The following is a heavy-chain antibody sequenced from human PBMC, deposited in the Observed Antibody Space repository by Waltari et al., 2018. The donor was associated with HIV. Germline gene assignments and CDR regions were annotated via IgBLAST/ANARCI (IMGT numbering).Heavy chain of an antibody. Sequence: QVQLQESGPGLVKPSETLSLTCSVSGYSISSGYYWGWIRQPPGKGLEWIGSIYHSGSTYYNPSLKSRVTMSVDTSKNQFSLKLSSLTAADTAVYYCVRQGGYGDDQYFDLWGRGSLVTVSS. D-gene: IGHD4-17*01. V-gene: IGHV4-38-2*02. CDR3: VRQGGYGDDQYFDL. CDR2: IYHSGST. CDR1: GYSISSGYY. J-gene: IGHJ2*01.